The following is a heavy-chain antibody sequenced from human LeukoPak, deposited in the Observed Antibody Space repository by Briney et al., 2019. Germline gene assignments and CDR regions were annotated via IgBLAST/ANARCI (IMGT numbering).Heavy chain of an antibody. D-gene: IGHD3-10*01. CDR1: GVSFSGYY. J-gene: IGHJ4*02. V-gene: IGHV4-34*01. Sequence: SETLSLTCAVYGVSFSGYYWSWIRQPPGKGLEWIGEINHSGSINYNPSLKSRVTISVDTSKNQFSLKLSSVTAADTAVYYCARGSRGYYSFDYWGQGTLVTVSS. CDR3: ARGSRGYYSFDY. CDR2: INHSGSI.